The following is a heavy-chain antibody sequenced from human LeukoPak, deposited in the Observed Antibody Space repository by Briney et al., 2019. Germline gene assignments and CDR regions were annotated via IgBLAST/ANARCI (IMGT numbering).Heavy chain of an antibody. CDR3: TTGPSVVAAFY. Sequence: GGSLRLSCTASGFTFSNAWMSWVRQAPGKGLEWVGRIKSKTDGGTTDYAAPVKGRFTISRDDSKNTLYLQMNSLKTEDTAVYYCTTGPSVVAAFYWGQGTLVTVSS. J-gene: IGHJ4*02. CDR1: GFTFSNAW. CDR2: IKSKTDGGTT. V-gene: IGHV3-15*01. D-gene: IGHD2-15*01.